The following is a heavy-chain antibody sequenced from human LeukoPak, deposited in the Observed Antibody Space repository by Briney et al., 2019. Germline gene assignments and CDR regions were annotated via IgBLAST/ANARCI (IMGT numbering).Heavy chain of an antibody. V-gene: IGHV3-7*01. Sequence: GGSLRLSCAASGFTFNSYWMTWVRQAPGKGLEWVANIKQDGSEKYYVDSVKGRFTISRDNAKTSLYLQMISLRAEDTAVYYCARHLSGVTGYTYGRGIDYWGQGTLVTASS. D-gene: IGHD5-18*01. CDR3: ARHLSGVTGYTYGRGIDY. J-gene: IGHJ4*02. CDR2: IKQDGSEK. CDR1: GFTFNSYW.